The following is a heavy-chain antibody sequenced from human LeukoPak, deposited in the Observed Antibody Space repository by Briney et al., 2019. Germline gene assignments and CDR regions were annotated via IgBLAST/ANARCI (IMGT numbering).Heavy chain of an antibody. CDR2: ISYDGSNK. CDR3: ARDPFPYYYGSGSYPTY. J-gene: IGHJ4*02. V-gene: IGHV3-30*04. D-gene: IGHD3-10*01. Sequence: GGSLRLSCAASGFTFSSYAMSWVRQAPGKGLEWVAVISYDGSNKYYADSVKGRFTISRDNSKNTLYLQMNSLRAEDTAVYYCARDPFPYYYGSGSYPTYWGQGTLVTDSS. CDR1: GFTFSSYA.